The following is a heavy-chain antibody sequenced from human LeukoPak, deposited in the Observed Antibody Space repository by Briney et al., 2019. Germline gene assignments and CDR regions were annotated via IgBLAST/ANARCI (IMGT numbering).Heavy chain of an antibody. J-gene: IGHJ3*02. CDR2: ISSSGITI. V-gene: IGHV3-48*03. D-gene: IGHD4-23*01. Sequence: GSLILSCAGSGFTFSNYEMNWVRQAPGKGLEWVSYISSSGITIYYADSVKGRFTFSRDNAKNSLYLQMNSLRAEDTAVYYCARGYGGGAFDIWGQGTMVTVSS. CDR3: ARGYGGGAFDI. CDR1: GFTFSNYE.